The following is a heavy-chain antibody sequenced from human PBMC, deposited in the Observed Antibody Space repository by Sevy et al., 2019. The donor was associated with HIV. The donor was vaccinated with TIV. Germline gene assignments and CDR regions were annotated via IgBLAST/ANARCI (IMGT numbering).Heavy chain of an antibody. Sequence: SETLSLTCTVSGGSISSGGYYWSWIRQHPGKGLEWIGYIYYSGSTYYNPSLKSRVTISVDTSKNQFSLKLSSVTAADTAVYYCARERKDSTSWFDPWGQGTLVTVSS. CDR3: ARERKDSTSWFDP. CDR2: IYYSGST. D-gene: IGHD3-22*01. CDR1: GGSISSGGYY. J-gene: IGHJ5*02. V-gene: IGHV4-31*03.